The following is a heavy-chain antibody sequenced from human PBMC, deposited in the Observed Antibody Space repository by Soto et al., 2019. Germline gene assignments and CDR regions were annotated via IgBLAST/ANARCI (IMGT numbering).Heavy chain of an antibody. V-gene: IGHV3-20*04. CDR3: ARLYGDYLGFPTLPYYFDY. D-gene: IGHD4-17*01. CDR1: GFTFDDYG. J-gene: IGHJ4*02. Sequence: EVQLVESGGGVVRPGGSLRLSCAASGFTFDDYGMSWVRQAPGKGLEWVSGINWNGGSTGYADSVKGRFTISRDNAKNSLYLQMNSLRAEDTALYYCARLYGDYLGFPTLPYYFDYWGQGTLVTVSS. CDR2: INWNGGST.